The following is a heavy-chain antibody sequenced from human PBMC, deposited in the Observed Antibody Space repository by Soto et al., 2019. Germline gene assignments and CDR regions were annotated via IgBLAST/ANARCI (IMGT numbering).Heavy chain of an antibody. Sequence: EVQLLESGGGLVQPGGSVRLSCAASGLTFGNYAMSWVRQAPGKGLEWVSAISGDSGRTYYADSVKGRFTISRDNSKNTLYLQMTTLRAEDPAVYYCAATLNCVRDCSGASFWYFDIWGRGTLVTVSS. J-gene: IGHJ2*01. CDR1: GLTFGNYA. CDR2: ISGDSGRT. D-gene: IGHD2-21*02. V-gene: IGHV3-23*01. CDR3: AATLNCVRDCSGASFWYFDI.